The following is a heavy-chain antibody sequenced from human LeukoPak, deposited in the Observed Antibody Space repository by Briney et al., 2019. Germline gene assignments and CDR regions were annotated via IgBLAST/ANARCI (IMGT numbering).Heavy chain of an antibody. D-gene: IGHD6-19*01. CDR3: ARRRYSSGWYY. CDR1: GGSISSGSYY. J-gene: IGHJ4*02. CDR2: INHSGST. Sequence: SETLSLTCTVSGGSISSGSYYWSWIRQPAGKGLEWIGEINHSGSTNYNPSLKSRVTISVDTSKNQFSLKLSSVTAADTAVYYCARRRYSSGWYYWGQGTLVTVSS. V-gene: IGHV4-61*10.